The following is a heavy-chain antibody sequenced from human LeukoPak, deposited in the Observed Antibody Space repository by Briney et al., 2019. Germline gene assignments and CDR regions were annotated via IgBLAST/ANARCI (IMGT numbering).Heavy chain of an antibody. D-gene: IGHD2-2*03. J-gene: IGHJ1*01. V-gene: IGHV3-21*01. CDR2: ISSSSSYI. CDR1: GFTFDDYT. CDR3: ARGLDIVVVPAANPGYFQH. Sequence: GGSLRLSCAASGFTFDDYTMHWVRQAPGKGLEWVSSISSSSSYIYYADSVKGRFTISRDNAKNSLYLQMDSLRAEDTAVYYCARGLDIVVVPAANPGYFQHWGQGTLVTVSS.